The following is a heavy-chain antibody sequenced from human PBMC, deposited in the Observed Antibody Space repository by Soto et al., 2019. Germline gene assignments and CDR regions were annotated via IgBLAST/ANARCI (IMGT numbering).Heavy chain of an antibody. V-gene: IGHV1-46*01. Sequence: QVQLVQSGAEVKKPGASVKISCKASGYTFTSYYMHWVRQAPGQGLEWMGIINPSGGSTNCAQKPQGRVPMTRDTSTSTVYMELNSLRSEDTAVYYCARPPYPGCINAVCHPLDYWGQGTLVTVSS. CDR2: INPSGGST. CDR1: GYTFTSYY. J-gene: IGHJ4*02. D-gene: IGHD2-8*01. CDR3: ARPPYPGCINAVCHPLDY.